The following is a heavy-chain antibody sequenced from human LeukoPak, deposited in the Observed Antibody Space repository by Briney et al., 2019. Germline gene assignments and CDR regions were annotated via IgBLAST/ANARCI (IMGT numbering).Heavy chain of an antibody. Sequence: ASVKVSCKASAYTFTSYDINWVRLATGQGLEWMGWMNPNSGNTGYAQKFQGGVTMTRNTSISTAYMELSSLRSEDTAVYYCARGAPGSYCSGGSCPYFDYWGQGTLISVSS. V-gene: IGHV1-8*01. CDR2: MNPNSGNT. CDR3: ARGAPGSYCSGGSCPYFDY. D-gene: IGHD2-15*01. J-gene: IGHJ4*02. CDR1: AYTFTSYD.